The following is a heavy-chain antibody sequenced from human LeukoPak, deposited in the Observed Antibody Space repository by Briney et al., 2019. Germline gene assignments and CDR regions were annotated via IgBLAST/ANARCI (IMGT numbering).Heavy chain of an antibody. D-gene: IGHD6-13*01. J-gene: IGHJ4*02. Sequence: GGSLRLSCAASGFTFSSYAMSWVRQAPGKGLEWVSAISGSGGSTYYADSVKGRFTISRDNSKNTLYLQMNSLRAEDTAVYYCAADIAAAGTRKYYWGQGTLVTVSS. CDR1: GFTFSSYA. CDR2: ISGSGGST. V-gene: IGHV3-23*01. CDR3: AADIAAAGTRKYY.